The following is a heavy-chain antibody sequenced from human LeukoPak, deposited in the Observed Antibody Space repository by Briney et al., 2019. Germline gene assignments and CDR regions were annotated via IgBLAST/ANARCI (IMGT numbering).Heavy chain of an antibody. CDR1: GGTFSNYA. Sequence: GASVKVSCKASGGTFSNYAMSWMRQAPGQGPEWMGGIIPSFGTANYAQKFEGRVNITADESTNIAYMELRSLRSEDAAVYYCAKGGYCSGGTCYIRGFDPWGQGTLVTVSS. J-gene: IGHJ5*02. V-gene: IGHV1-69*01. CDR3: AKGGYCSGGTCYIRGFDP. D-gene: IGHD2-15*01. CDR2: IIPSFGTA.